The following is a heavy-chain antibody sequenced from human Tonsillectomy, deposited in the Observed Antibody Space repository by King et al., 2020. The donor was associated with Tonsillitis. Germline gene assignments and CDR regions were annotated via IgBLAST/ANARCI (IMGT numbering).Heavy chain of an antibody. CDR1: GFTFGDYA. CDR2: LSNKAYGWTT. CDR3: TTARPSVVGYFFDN. Sequence: VQLVESGGGLVQPGRSLRLSCSTSGFTFGDYAMSWVRQSPGKGLEWVALLSNKAYGWTTEHAASVEGRFTISGDESKRTAYLQMNSLKTEDTAVYYCTTARPSVVGYFFDNWGQGILVTVSS. V-gene: IGHV3-49*04. J-gene: IGHJ4*02. D-gene: IGHD2-15*01.